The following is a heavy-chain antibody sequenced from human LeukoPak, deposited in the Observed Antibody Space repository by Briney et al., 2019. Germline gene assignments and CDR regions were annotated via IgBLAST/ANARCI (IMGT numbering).Heavy chain of an antibody. CDR2: INHSGST. CDR3: ARVRVKYYGFWSGYLDAFDI. J-gene: IGHJ3*02. V-gene: IGHV4-34*01. CDR1: GGSFSGYY. D-gene: IGHD3-3*01. Sequence: SETLSLTCAVYGGSFSGYYWSWIRQPPGKGLDWIGKINHSGSTNYNPSLKSRVTISVDTSKNQFSLKLSSVTAADTAVYYCARVRVKYYGFWSGYLDAFDIWGQGAMVTVSS.